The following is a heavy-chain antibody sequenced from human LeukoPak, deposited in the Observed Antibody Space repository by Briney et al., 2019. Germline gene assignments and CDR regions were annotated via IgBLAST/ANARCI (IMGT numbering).Heavy chain of an antibody. CDR2: ISWYSGTR. V-gene: IGHV3-9*01. J-gene: IGHJ4*02. CDR1: GFTFDDYA. CDR3: AKSHRGGWSILYIDY. D-gene: IGHD3-16*01. Sequence: PGRSLRLSCAASGFTFDDYAMHWVRQAPGKGLEWVSGISWYSGTRAYADSVKGRFTTSTDNAKNSLYLQMLSFVAEDAALYYCAKSHRGGWSILYIDYWGQGTLVTVSS.